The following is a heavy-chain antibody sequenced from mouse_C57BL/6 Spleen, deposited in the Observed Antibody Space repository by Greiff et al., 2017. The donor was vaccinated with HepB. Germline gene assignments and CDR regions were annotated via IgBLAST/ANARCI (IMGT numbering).Heavy chain of an antibody. CDR1: GYTFTSYW. CDR3: ARVAGTFDY. CDR2: IDPSDSYT. V-gene: IGHV1-69*01. D-gene: IGHD4-1*01. Sequence: QVQLQQPGAELVMPGASVKLSCKASGYTFTSYWMHWVKQRPGQGLEWIGEIDPSDSYTNYNQKFKGKSTLTVDKSSSTAYMQLSSLTSEDSAVYYCARVAGTFDYLGQGTTLTVSS. J-gene: IGHJ2*01.